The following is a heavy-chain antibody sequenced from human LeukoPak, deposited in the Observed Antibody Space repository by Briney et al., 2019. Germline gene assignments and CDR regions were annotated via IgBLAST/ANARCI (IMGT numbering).Heavy chain of an antibody. D-gene: IGHD6-19*01. CDR1: GGTFSSYA. CDR2: IIPILGIA. Sequence: ASVKVSCKASGGTFSSYAISWVRQAPGQGLEWTGRIIPILGIANYAQKFQGRVTMTTDTSTSTAYMELRSLRSDDTAVYYCVVSSSGSHPEYWGQGTLVTASS. J-gene: IGHJ4*02. V-gene: IGHV1-69*04. CDR3: VVSSSGSHPEY.